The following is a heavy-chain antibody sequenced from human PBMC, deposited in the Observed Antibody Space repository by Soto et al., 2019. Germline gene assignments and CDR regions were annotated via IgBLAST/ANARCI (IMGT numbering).Heavy chain of an antibody. CDR1: GYTFTSYD. Sequence: QVQLVQSGAEVKKPGASVKDSCKASGYTFTSYDINWVRQTTGQGLKWMGWMNPNSGNTGYAQMFEGRVTMTRNTSIRTSYMGLSSLRSEETAVYYCARALPGYSSSWLNSQYYGMDVWGERSTVTVSS. D-gene: IGHD6-13*01. J-gene: IGHJ6*02. CDR2: MNPNSGNT. V-gene: IGHV1-8*01. CDR3: ARALPGYSSSWLNSQYYGMDV.